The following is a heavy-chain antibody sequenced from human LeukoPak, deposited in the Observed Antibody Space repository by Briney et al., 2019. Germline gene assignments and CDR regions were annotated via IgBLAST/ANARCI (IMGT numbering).Heavy chain of an antibody. V-gene: IGHV3-30*03. D-gene: IGHD3-3*01. Sequence: GSLRLSCAPSAFTFSNHGMHWVRQAPGKGLEWVAIISSDGSRKYYAYSVEGRFTISRDNSKNTLYLQMDSLRPEDTAVYYCARDRAWNYFDSWGQGTLVTVSS. J-gene: IGHJ4*02. CDR1: AFTFSNHG. CDR3: ARDRAWNYFDS. CDR2: ISSDGSRK.